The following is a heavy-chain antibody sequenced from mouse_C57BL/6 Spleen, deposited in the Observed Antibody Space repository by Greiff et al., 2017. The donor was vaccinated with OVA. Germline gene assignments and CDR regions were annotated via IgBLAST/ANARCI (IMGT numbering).Heavy chain of an antibody. CDR2: IYWDDDK. Sequence: QVTLKESGPGILQSSQTLSLTCSFSGFSLSTSGMGVSWIRQPSGKGLEWLAHIYWDDDKRYNPSLKSRLTISKDTSRNQVFLKITSVDTADTATYYCARRAGDYEDFDVWGTGTTVTVSS. D-gene: IGHD2-4*01. V-gene: IGHV8-12*01. CDR1: GFSLSTSGMG. CDR3: ARRAGDYEDFDV. J-gene: IGHJ1*03.